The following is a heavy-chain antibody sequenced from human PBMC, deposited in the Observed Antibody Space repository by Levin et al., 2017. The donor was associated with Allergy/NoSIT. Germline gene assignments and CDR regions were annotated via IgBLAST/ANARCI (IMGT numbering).Heavy chain of an antibody. J-gene: IGHJ4*02. CDR2: IIPIFGTA. D-gene: IGHD3-9*01. CDR1: GGTFSSYA. CDR3: ALKEGYYDRPFDY. Sequence: SVKVSCKASGGTFSSYAISWVRQAPGQGLEWMGGIIPIFGTANYAQKFQGRVTITADKSTSTAYMELSSLRSEDTAVYYCALKEGYYDRPFDYWGQGTLVTVSS. V-gene: IGHV1-69*06.